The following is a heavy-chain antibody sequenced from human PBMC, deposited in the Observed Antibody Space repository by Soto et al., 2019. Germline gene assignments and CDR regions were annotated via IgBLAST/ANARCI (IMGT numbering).Heavy chain of an antibody. CDR2: IYDRGST. CDR3: ARHGYTSGRTYFDY. D-gene: IGHD6-19*01. V-gene: IGHV4-39*01. Sequence: SETQSLTCTVSGGSIRNGYCYWSWVRQNPGKGLEWIGRIYDRGSTYSNPSLKSRLTTSLDTSKNQFSLKLTSVTAADTAVYYCARHGYTSGRTYFDYWGQGTLVTVSS. CDR1: GGSIRNGYCY. J-gene: IGHJ4*02.